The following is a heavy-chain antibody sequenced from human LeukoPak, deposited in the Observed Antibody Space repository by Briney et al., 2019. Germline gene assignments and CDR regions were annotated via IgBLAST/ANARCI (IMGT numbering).Heavy chain of an antibody. Sequence: SETLSLTCAVYGGSFSGYYWSWIRQPPGKGLEWIGEINHSGSTNYNPSLKSRVTISVDTSKNQFSLKLSSVTAADTAVYYCATTVTSYFDYWGQGTLVTVSS. D-gene: IGHD4-17*01. CDR1: GGSFSGYY. CDR3: ATTVTSYFDY. V-gene: IGHV4-34*01. J-gene: IGHJ4*02. CDR2: INHSGST.